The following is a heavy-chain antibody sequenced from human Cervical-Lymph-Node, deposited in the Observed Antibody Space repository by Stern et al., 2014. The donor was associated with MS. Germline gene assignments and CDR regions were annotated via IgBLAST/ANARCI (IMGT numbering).Heavy chain of an antibody. D-gene: IGHD3-3*01. V-gene: IGHV3-53*01. CDR3: AEAIFGVNTAAMAPDAFDT. CDR1: GFTVSNNY. Sequence: EVQLLESGGGLIQPGGSLRLSCAAPGFTVSNNYMSWVRQAPGKGLEWVSLIYTDDSTYYAGSVKGRFTISRDSSKNKLFIQMNSLRAEDTAVYYCAEAIFGVNTAAMAPDAFDTWGQGTMVTVSS. J-gene: IGHJ3*02. CDR2: IYTDDST.